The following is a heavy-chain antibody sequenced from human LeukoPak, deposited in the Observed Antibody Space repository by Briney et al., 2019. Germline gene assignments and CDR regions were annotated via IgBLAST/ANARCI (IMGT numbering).Heavy chain of an antibody. CDR3: ARSPLAFGWLEANWFDP. Sequence: SETLSLTCAVYGGSFSGYYWSWIRQPPGKGLEWIGEINHSGSTYYNPSLKSRVTISVDTSKNQFSLKLSSVTAADTAVYYCARSPLAFGWLEANWFDPWGQGTLVTVSS. CDR2: INHSGST. J-gene: IGHJ5*02. D-gene: IGHD3-16*01. CDR1: GGSFSGYY. V-gene: IGHV4-34*01.